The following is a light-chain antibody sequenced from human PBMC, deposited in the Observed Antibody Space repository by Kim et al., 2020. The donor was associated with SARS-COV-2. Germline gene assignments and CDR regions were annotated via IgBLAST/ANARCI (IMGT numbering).Light chain of an antibody. J-gene: IGKJ5*01. CDR2: LGS. Sequence: DIVMTQSPLSLPVTPGEPASISCRSSQSLLHSNGYNYLDWYLQKPGQSPQLLIYLGSNRASGVPDRFSGSGSGTDFTLKISRVEAGGVGVYYGVQGLQTPITFGQGARLEIK. CDR3: VQGLQTPIT. V-gene: IGKV2-28*01. CDR1: QSLLHSNGYNY.